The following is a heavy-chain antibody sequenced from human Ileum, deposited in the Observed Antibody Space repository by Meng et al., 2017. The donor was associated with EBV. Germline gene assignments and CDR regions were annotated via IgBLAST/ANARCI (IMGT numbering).Heavy chain of an antibody. V-gene: IGHV3-30*04. CDR2: LSHDGSNE. Sequence: QVQLVESGXGVVQPGRSLTLSCVASGFTFSTYSMHWVRQAPGKGLEWVAVLSHDGSNEQYAGYVKGRFIVSRDNSKNTLYLQVNSLRSEDTAMYYCVKGKYSTDGYSWISEYWGQGTLVTVSS. J-gene: IGHJ4*02. CDR3: VKGKYSTDGYSWISEY. D-gene: IGHD3-22*01. CDR1: GFTFSTYS.